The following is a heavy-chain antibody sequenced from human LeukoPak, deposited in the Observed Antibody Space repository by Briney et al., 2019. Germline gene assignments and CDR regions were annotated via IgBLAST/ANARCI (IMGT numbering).Heavy chain of an antibody. CDR1: GGSFSGYY. J-gene: IGHJ4*02. CDR3: ARSSPFKDYDILTGYPPGY. D-gene: IGHD3-9*01. Sequence: ETLSLTCAVYGGSFSGYYWSWIRQPPGKGLEWIGEINHSGSTNYNPSLKSRVTISVDTSKNQFSLKLSSVTAADTAVYYCARSSPFKDYDILTGYPPGYWGQGTLVTVSS. V-gene: IGHV4-34*01. CDR2: INHSGST.